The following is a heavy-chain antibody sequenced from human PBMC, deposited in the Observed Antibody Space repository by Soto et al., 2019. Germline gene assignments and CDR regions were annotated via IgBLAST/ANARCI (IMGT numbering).Heavy chain of an antibody. V-gene: IGHV4-39*01. D-gene: IGHD3-10*01. CDR3: ARLPPRVRGYYYYYMDV. Sequence: PSETLSLTCTVSGGSISSSSYYWGWIRQPPGKGLEWIGSIYYSGSTYYNPSLKSRVTISVDTSKNQFSLKLSSVTAADTAVYYCARLPPRVRGYYYYYMDVSAKGTTVTLSS. CDR2: IYYSGST. CDR1: GGSISSSSYY. J-gene: IGHJ6*03.